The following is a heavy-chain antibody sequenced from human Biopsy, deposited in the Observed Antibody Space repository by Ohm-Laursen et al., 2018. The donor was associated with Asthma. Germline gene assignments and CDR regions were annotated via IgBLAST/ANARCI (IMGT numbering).Heavy chain of an antibody. CDR3: VRDGTDDAFDI. CDR2: ISKDASTQ. D-gene: IGHD1-1*01. Sequence: SLRLSCTASGFSFSNFAIHWVRQAPGKGLEWVGVISKDASTQDYADSVKGRFTMARDNSKNTLDLQMNSLREEDTAVYYCVRDGTDDAFDIWGQGTAVSVSS. V-gene: IGHV3-30*01. J-gene: IGHJ3*02. CDR1: GFSFSNFA.